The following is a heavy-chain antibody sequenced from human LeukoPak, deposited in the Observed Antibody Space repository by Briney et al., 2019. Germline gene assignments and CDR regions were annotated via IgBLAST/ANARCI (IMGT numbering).Heavy chain of an antibody. V-gene: IGHV1-46*01. CDR1: GYTFTSYY. Sequence: ASVKVSCKASGYTFTSYYMHWVRQAPGQGLEWMGIINPSGGSTSYAQKFQGRVTMTRDTSTSTVYMELSSLRSEDTAVYYCAREVSRYSSGWYDPSNRFDPWGQGTLVTVSS. D-gene: IGHD6-19*01. J-gene: IGHJ5*02. CDR2: INPSGGST. CDR3: AREVSRYSSGWYDPSNRFDP.